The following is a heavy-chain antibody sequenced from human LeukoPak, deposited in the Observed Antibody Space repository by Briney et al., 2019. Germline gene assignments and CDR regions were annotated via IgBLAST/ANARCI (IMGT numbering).Heavy chain of an antibody. Sequence: ASVKVSCKASGYTFTSYGISWVRQAPGQGLEWMGWISAYNGNTNYAQKLQGRVTITADKSTSTAYMELSSLRSEDTAVYYCARARRSGYPRKALFDYWGQGTLVTVSS. D-gene: IGHD3-22*01. J-gene: IGHJ4*02. CDR2: ISAYNGNT. CDR1: GYTFTSYG. CDR3: ARARRSGYPRKALFDY. V-gene: IGHV1-18*01.